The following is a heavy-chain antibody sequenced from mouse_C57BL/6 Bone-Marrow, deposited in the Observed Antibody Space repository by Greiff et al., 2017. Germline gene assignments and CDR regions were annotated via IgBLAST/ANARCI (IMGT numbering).Heavy chain of an antibody. D-gene: IGHD2-3*01. V-gene: IGHV5-6*01. J-gene: IGHJ2*01. CDR1: GFTFSSYG. Sequence: EVQVVESGGDLVKPGGSLKLSCAASGFTFSSYGMSWVRQTPDKRLEWVATISSGGSYTYYPDSVKGRFTISRDNAKNTLYLQMSSLKSEDTAMYYCARPLMVTTPYYFDYWGQGTTLTVSS. CDR2: ISSGGSYT. CDR3: ARPLMVTTPYYFDY.